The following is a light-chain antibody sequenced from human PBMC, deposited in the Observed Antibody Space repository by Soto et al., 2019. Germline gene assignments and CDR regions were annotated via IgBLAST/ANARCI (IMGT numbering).Light chain of an antibody. CDR3: KKYNNYPPT. J-gene: IGKJ4*01. CDR2: GAS. V-gene: IGKV1-16*02. CDR1: QGIGNY. Sequence: DIQMPTSPSSLSASVGASVTLTCRASQGIGNYLAWFQKKPGKATKSLIYGASTLHSGVPSKFSGRGSGTDCTLTISSLQPEELATYYCKKYNNYPPTFGGGTKVAIK.